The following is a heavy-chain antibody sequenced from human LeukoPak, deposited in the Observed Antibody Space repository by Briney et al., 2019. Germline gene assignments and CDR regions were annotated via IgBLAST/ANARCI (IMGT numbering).Heavy chain of an antibody. V-gene: IGHV1-2*02. CDR1: GYTFTGYY. D-gene: IGHD1-26*01. J-gene: IGHJ4*02. CDR2: INPNSGGT. CDR3: ARRGGSYWPYYFDY. Sequence: GASVKVSCKASGYTFTGYYMHWVRQAPGQGLEWMGWINPNSGGTNYAQKFQGRVTMTRDTSISTAYMELSRLRSDDTAVYYCARRGGSYWPYYFDYWGQGTLVTVSS.